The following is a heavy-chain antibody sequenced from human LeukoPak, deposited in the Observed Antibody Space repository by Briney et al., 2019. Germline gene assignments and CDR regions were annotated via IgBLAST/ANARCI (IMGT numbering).Heavy chain of an antibody. CDR3: AKDRRACSSSSCYYRFDY. CDR2: ISDSGGNT. Sequence: GGSLRLSCAASEFTFSSYAMSWVRQAPGKGLEWVSAISDSGGNTYYADSVKGRFTVSRDNSKNTMYLQMNSLRAEDTAVYYCAKDRRACSSSSCYYRFDYWGQGTLVTVSS. CDR1: EFTFSSYA. D-gene: IGHD2-2*01. J-gene: IGHJ4*02. V-gene: IGHV3-23*01.